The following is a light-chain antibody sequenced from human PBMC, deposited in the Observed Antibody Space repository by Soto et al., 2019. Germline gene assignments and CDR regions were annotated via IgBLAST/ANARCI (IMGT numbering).Light chain of an antibody. Sequence: EIVLTQSPGILSLSPGERATLSCRASQTVSCNYLDWYQQKPGQSPRLLIYGSSDRATGIPDRFSGSGSGTDFTLTINRVEPEDFAVYYCQQYGSSPPYTFGQGTTLEI. J-gene: IGKJ2*01. CDR2: GSS. CDR3: QQYGSSPPYT. V-gene: IGKV3-20*01. CDR1: QTVSCNY.